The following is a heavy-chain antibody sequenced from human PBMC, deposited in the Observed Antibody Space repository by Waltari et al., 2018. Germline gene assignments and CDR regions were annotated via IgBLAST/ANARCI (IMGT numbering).Heavy chain of an antibody. D-gene: IGHD4-17*01. Sequence: EVQLVQSGAEVKKPGESLKISCKGSGYSFTSYWIGWVRQMPGKGLEWMGIIYPGDSDTRYSPSFQGQVTISADKAISTAYLQWSSLKASDTAMYYCARRGRGAGDSPGIKYFQHWGQGTLVTVSS. CDR1: GYSFTSYW. CDR3: ARRGRGAGDSPGIKYFQH. V-gene: IGHV5-51*01. J-gene: IGHJ1*01. CDR2: IYPGDSDT.